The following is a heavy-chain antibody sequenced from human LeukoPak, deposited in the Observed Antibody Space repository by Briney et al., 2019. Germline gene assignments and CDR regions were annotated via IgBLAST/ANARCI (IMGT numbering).Heavy chain of an antibody. CDR2: TSVSNGDT. CDR3: ARASDIVATIKD. CDR1: GYMFNIYG. V-gene: IGHV1-18*01. Sequence: ASVKVSCKASGYMFNIYGISWVRQAPGQGLEWMAWTSVSNGDTKYGQKFQGRVTVTTDTSTSTVYLELRRLRPDGTAVYYCARASDIVATIKDWGQGTLVTVSS. D-gene: IGHD5-12*01. J-gene: IGHJ4*02.